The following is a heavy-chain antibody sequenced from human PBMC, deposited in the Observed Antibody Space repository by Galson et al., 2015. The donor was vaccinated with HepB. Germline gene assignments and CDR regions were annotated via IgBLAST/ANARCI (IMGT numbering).Heavy chain of an antibody. V-gene: IGHV1-3*01. CDR2: INPANGRT. D-gene: IGHD2-8*01. CDR1: GYTFTSYS. Sequence: SVKVSCKASGYTFTSYSLHWLRQAPGQRPEWMGWINPANGRTRHSLTFQGRLSISRDTSASTVYLELSSLRPEDTALYYCARAGRDTTGFCFYFDFWVPGTLVTVSS. J-gene: IGHJ4*02. CDR3: ARAGRDTTGFCFYFDF.